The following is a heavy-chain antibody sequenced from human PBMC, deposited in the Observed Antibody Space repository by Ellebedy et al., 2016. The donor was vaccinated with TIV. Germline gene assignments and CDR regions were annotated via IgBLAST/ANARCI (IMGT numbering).Heavy chain of an antibody. V-gene: IGHV3-30*04. J-gene: IGHJ4*02. Sequence: GESLKISXAASGFTFSSYAMHWVRQAPGKGLEWVAFISYDGSYKHYADSVKGRFTISRDKSKNTLYLQMNSLRAEDTALYYCASRSDGGYDYLAYWGQGTLVTVSS. CDR2: ISYDGSYK. CDR1: GFTFSSYA. D-gene: IGHD5-12*01. CDR3: ASRSDGGYDYLAY.